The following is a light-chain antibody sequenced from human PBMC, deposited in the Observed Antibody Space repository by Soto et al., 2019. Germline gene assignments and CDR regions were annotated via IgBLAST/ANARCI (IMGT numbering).Light chain of an antibody. CDR3: QQYDNLLALT. CDR2: DDS. V-gene: IGKV1-33*01. CDR1: QDISKY. Sequence: DIQMTQSPSSLSASVGDRVTIACQASQDISKYLNWYQFRPGQAPKLLIYDDSNLETGVPSRFRGSGSGTHFSLTITSLQHEDVATYYCQQYDNLLALTFGGGTKVQI. J-gene: IGKJ4*01.